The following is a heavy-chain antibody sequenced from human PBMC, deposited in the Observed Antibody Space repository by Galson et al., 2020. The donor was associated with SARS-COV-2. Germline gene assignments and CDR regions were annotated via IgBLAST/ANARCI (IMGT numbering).Heavy chain of an antibody. V-gene: IGHV3-48*01. CDR2: INSNSTTI. CDR1: GFAFSTYQ. J-gene: IGHJ6*04. D-gene: IGHD3-16*02. Sequence: GESLKISCAASGFAFSTYQMNWVRQAPGKGLEWVSYINSNSTTIYYADSVKDRFTISRDNAKNSLHLQMNSLRAVDTAIYYGARDPPKNVGRGRYILDSVDSWGKGTTFAVSS. CDR3: ARDPPKNVGRGRYILDSVDS.